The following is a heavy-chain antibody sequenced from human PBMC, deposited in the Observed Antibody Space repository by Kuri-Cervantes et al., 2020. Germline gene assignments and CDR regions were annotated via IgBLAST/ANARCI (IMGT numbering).Heavy chain of an antibody. J-gene: IGHJ5*02. D-gene: IGHD6-19*01. CDR2: ISGSGSST. CDR3: ANNGGGGISCGWYPDL. V-gene: IGHV3-23*01. CDR1: GFTFSDYA. Sequence: GESLKISCTASGFTFSDYAVKWVRPAPGKGLEWVSAISGSGSSTYYADSVKGRFTISRDNAKNSLYLQMNSLRAEDTAVYYCANNGGGGISCGWYPDLWGQGTLVTVSS.